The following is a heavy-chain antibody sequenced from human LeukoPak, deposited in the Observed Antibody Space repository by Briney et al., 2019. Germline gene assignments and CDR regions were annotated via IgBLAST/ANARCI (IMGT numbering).Heavy chain of an antibody. CDR3: ATKYCSSVSCYYDY. CDR2: INSDGSST. CDR1: GFTFSSYW. J-gene: IGHJ4*02. D-gene: IGHD2-2*01. V-gene: IGHV3-74*01. Sequence: GGSLRLSCAASGFTFSSYWMHWVRQAPGKGLLWVSRINSDGSSTGYADSVKGRFTISRDNAKNTLYLQMNSLRAEDTAVYYCATKYCSSVSCYYDYWGQGTLVAVSS.